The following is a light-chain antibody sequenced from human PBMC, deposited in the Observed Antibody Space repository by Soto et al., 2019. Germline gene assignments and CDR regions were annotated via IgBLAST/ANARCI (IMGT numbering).Light chain of an antibody. Sequence: QSVLTQPPSTSGTPGQRVTIYCSGSSSNIGPNPVTWYQRVPGTAPKLIIYNNIQRPSGVPDRFSASKSGTSAFLAISGLQSKDETDYFCAAWDSSLNAVVFGGGTKLTVL. J-gene: IGLJ2*01. CDR3: AAWDSSLNAVV. CDR2: NNI. CDR1: SSNIGPNP. V-gene: IGLV1-44*01.